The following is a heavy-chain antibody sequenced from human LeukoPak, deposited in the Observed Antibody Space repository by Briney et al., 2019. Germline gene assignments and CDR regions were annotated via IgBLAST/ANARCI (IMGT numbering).Heavy chain of an antibody. CDR2: INHSGST. CDR3: ARDDRRRGPTDRVRRRYYDYVWGLDV. Sequence: SETLSLTCAVYGGSFSGYYWGWIRQPPGKGLEWIGEINHSGSTNYNPSLKSRVTISVDTSKNQFSLKLSSVTAADTAVYYCARDDRRRGPTDRVRRRYYDYVWGLDVWGQGTTVTVSS. J-gene: IGHJ6*02. CDR1: GGSFSGYY. D-gene: IGHD3-16*01. V-gene: IGHV4-34*01.